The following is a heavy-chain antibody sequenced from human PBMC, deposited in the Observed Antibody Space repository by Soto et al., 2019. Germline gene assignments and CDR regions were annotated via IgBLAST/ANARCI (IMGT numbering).Heavy chain of an antibody. D-gene: IGHD6-19*01. Sequence: SETISLRCAVSGGSICSGCYSWSWIRQPPGKGLEWIGYISXSGSPYYNRSLKSRVTISVDTSKNQFSLKLSSVTAADTAVYYCARHPYIAVSVSNWFDPRGQGTLVTVSS. CDR1: GGSICSGCYS. CDR2: ISXSGSP. J-gene: IGHJ5*02. V-gene: IGHV4-30-2*03. CDR3: ARHPYIAVSVSNWFDP.